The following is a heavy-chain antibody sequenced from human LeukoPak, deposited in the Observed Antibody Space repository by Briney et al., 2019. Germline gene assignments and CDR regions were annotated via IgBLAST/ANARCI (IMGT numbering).Heavy chain of an antibody. Sequence: GGSLRLSCAASGFTFSSYWMSWVRQAPGKGLEWVASIKQDGREEYYVDSVKGRFTISRDNAKNSVYLQMNSLRAEDTAVYDCGRRGSTSWYVYWGQGTLVTVSS. J-gene: IGHJ4*02. CDR2: IKQDGREE. CDR3: GRRGSTSWYVY. V-gene: IGHV3-7*01. D-gene: IGHD6-13*01. CDR1: GFTFSSYW.